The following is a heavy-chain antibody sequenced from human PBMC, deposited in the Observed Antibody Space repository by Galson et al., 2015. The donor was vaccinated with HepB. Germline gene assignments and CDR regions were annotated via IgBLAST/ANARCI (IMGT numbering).Heavy chain of an antibody. CDR3: ARGRLSSSAHFDY. D-gene: IGHD6-6*01. Sequence: CKASGGTFSSYAISWVRQAPGQGLEWMGGIIPIFGTANYAQKFQGRVTITADESTSTAYMELSSLRSEDTAVYYCARGRLSSSAHFDYWGQGTLVTVSS. J-gene: IGHJ4*02. CDR2: IIPIFGTA. CDR1: GGTFSSYA. V-gene: IGHV1-69*01.